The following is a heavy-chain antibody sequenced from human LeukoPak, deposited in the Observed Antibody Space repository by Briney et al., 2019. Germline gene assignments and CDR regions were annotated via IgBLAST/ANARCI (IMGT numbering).Heavy chain of an antibody. CDR2: INHSGST. CDR3: ASLRVPGDFDY. J-gene: IGHJ4*02. CDR1: GGSFSGYY. V-gene: IGHV4-34*01. Sequence: SETLSLTCAVYGGSFSGYYWSWIRQLPGKGLEWIGEINHSGSTNYNPSLKSRVTISVDTSKNQFSLKLRSVTAADTAVYYCASLRVPGDFDYWGQGTLVTVSS.